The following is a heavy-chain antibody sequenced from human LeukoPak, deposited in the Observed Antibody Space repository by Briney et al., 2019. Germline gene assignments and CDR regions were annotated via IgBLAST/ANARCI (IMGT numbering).Heavy chain of an antibody. CDR2: LVYDERI. D-gene: IGHD6-19*01. Sequence: GGSLRLSCAASGFTFSNYWMHWVRQAPGKGLEWVARLVYDERIDYANSVKGRFSISRDNSKNTLFLDMSDLRVEDTAVYYCARDLSAAFDFWGQGVLVTVSS. CDR3: ARDLSAAFDF. J-gene: IGHJ4*02. V-gene: IGHV3-33*08. CDR1: GFTFSNYW.